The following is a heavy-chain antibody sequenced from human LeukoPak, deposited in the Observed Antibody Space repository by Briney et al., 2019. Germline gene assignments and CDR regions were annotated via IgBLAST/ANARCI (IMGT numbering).Heavy chain of an antibody. CDR2: INPNSGGT. CDR3: ARDLTSYYYDSSGYYYGDY. V-gene: IGHV1-2*06. J-gene: IGHJ4*02. CDR1: GYTFTAYY. D-gene: IGHD3-22*01. Sequence: GASVKVSCKASGYTFTAYYMHWVRQAPGQGLEWMGRINPNSGGTNYAQKLQGRVTMTTDTSTSTAYMELRSLRSDDTAVYYCARDLTSYYYDSSGYYYGDYWGQGTLVTVSS.